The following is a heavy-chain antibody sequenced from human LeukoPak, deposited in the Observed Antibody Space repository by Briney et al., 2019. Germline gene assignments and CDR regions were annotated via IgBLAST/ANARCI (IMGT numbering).Heavy chain of an antibody. V-gene: IGHV3-30*04. Sequence: PGGSLRLPCAASGFTFSSYAMHWVRQAPGKGLEWVAVISYDGSNKYYADSVKGRFTISRDNSKNTLYLQMNSLRAEDTAVYYCARDRSYGSGSYSPTDYWGQGTLVTVSS. J-gene: IGHJ4*02. CDR2: ISYDGSNK. CDR1: GFTFSSYA. D-gene: IGHD3-10*01. CDR3: ARDRSYGSGSYSPTDY.